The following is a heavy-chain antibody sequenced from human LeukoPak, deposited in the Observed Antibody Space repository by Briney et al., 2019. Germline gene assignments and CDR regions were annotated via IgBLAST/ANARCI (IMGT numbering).Heavy chain of an antibody. CDR2: IYHSGST. CDR3: ARAHCSGGSCYLGGFYYHYYMDV. D-gene: IGHD2-15*01. CDR1: GFTFNNYA. Sequence: GSLRLSCVASGFTFNNYAMTWVRQAPGKGLEWIGSIYHSGSTYYNPSLKSRVTISVDTSKNQFSLKLSSVTAADTAVYYCARAHCSGGSCYLGGFYYHYYMDVWGKGTTVTISS. V-gene: IGHV4-38-2*01. J-gene: IGHJ6*03.